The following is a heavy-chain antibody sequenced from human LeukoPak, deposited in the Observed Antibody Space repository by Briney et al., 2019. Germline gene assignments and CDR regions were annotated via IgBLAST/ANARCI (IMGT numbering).Heavy chain of an antibody. J-gene: IGHJ6*03. V-gene: IGHV3-48*03. Sequence: GGSLRLSCAASGFTFSSYEMNWVRQAPGKGLEWVSYISSSGSTIYYADSVKGRFTISRDNAKNSLYLQMNSLRAEDTAVYYCARREWLDYYYYMDVWGKGTTVTVSS. CDR3: ARREWLDYYYYMDV. CDR2: ISSSGSTI. D-gene: IGHD3-3*01. CDR1: GFTFSSYE.